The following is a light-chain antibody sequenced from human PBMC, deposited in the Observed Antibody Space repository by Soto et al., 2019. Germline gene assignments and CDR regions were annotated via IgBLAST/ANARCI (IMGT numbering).Light chain of an antibody. CDR3: SSYTSSSIVI. Sequence: QSVLTQPASVSGSPGQSIAISCTGTSSDVGGYDYVYWYQQHPGKAPKLMIYEVTNRPSGVSTRFSGSKSGNTASLTISGLQAEDEAHYYCSSYTSSSIVIFGGGTKLTVL. CDR2: EVT. J-gene: IGLJ2*01. V-gene: IGLV2-14*01. CDR1: SSDVGGYDY.